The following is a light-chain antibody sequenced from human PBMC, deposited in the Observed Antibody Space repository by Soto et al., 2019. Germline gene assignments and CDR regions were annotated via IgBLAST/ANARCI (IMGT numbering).Light chain of an antibody. CDR2: GAS. J-gene: IGKJ2*01. CDR3: QQYGSLPQT. Sequence: EIVLTQSPGTLSLSPGERATLSCRASQSVSGTYLAWYQQKPGQAPRLLIYGASSRATGIPDRFSGSGSGTDFTLTISRLEPEDFAVYYCQQYGSLPQTFGQGTKLEIK. CDR1: QSVSGTY. V-gene: IGKV3-20*01.